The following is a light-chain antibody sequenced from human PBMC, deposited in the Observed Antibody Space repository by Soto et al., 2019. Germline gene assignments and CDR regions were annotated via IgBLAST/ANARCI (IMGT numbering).Light chain of an antibody. CDR2: LNSDGSH. V-gene: IGLV4-69*01. Sequence: QSVLTQSPSASASLGASVKLTCTLSSGHSSYAIAWHQQQSEKGPRYLMKLNSDGSHSKGDGIPDRFSGSSSGAERYLTISSLQSEDEADYYCQTWGTGNVVFGGGTKLTVL. J-gene: IGLJ2*01. CDR1: SGHSSYA. CDR3: QTWGTGNVV.